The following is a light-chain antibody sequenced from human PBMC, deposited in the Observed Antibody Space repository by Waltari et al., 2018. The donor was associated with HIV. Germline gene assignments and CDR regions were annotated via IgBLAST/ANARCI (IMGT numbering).Light chain of an antibody. CDR3: QQYGSSPQT. J-gene: IGKJ1*01. V-gene: IGKV3-20*01. CDR2: GAS. CDR1: QTVSSTS. Sequence: EIVLTQSPGTLSLSPGERATLSCRASQTVSSTSLAWYQQKPGQAPRLLIYGASSRATGIPDRFSGSGSGTDFTLTISRLEPEDFAVYYCQQYGSSPQTFGQGTKAEIK.